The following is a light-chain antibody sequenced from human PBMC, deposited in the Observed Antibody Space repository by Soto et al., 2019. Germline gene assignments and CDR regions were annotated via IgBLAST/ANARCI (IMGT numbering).Light chain of an antibody. CDR3: TSYAGSNTYV. CDR2: EVV. CDR1: KSDIGVYDF. V-gene: IGLV2-8*01. J-gene: IGLJ1*01. Sequence: QSALTQPPSASGSPGQSVTISCTGTKSDIGVYDFVSWYQHPPGKAPRLIIYEVVQRPSGVPDRFSGSKSGNTASLTVSGLQAADAAYYFCTSYAGSNTYVFGSGTKVTVL.